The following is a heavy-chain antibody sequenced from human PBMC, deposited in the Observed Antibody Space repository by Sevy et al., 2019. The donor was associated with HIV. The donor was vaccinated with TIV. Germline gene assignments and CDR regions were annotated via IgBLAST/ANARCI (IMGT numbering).Heavy chain of an antibody. Sequence: GGSLRLSCAASGFTFSDYYMSWIRQAPGKGLEWVSYISSSSSYTSYADSVKGGFTISRDNAKNSLYLQMNSLRAEDSAVYYCARVLVAATDDALDIWGQGTMVTVSS. CDR1: GFTFSDYY. J-gene: IGHJ3*02. CDR2: ISSSSSYT. CDR3: ARVLVAATDDALDI. D-gene: IGHD2-15*01. V-gene: IGHV3-11*06.